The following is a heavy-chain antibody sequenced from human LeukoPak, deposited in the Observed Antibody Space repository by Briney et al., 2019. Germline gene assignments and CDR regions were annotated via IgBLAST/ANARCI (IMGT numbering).Heavy chain of an antibody. J-gene: IGHJ4*02. Sequence: QTLTLTCTFSRFSPITSGMCVSWIRQPPGKALEWLALIVWDDDKSNSTSLKTRLTISKDTFKNHVVLTLTNLDPMDPATFYFARISDYGDYYFDFWGQGTLVSVSS. CDR3: ARISDYGDYYFDF. V-gene: IGHV2-70*01. CDR2: IVWDDDK. CDR1: RFSPITSGMC. D-gene: IGHD4-17*01.